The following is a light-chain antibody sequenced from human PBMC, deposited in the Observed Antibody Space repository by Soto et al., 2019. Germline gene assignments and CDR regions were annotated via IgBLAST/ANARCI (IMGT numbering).Light chain of an antibody. V-gene: IGLV2-14*01. Sequence: QSVLTQPASVSGSPGQSITISCTGTSSDVGAYNYVSWYQQHPGTAPTLMIYEVSNRPSGVSDRFSGSRSGNTASLTISGLQAEDESDYYCGSYSSTDTPFVFGTGTKLTVL. CDR2: EVS. CDR1: SSDVGAYNY. J-gene: IGLJ1*01. CDR3: GSYSSTDTPFV.